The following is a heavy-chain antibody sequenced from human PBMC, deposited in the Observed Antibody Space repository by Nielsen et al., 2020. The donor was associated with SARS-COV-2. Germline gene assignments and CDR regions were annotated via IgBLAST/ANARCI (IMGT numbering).Heavy chain of an antibody. V-gene: IGHV4-39*07. Sequence: WLRQPPGKGLEWIGSIYYSGSTYYNPSLKSRVTISVDTSKNQFSLKLSSVTAADTAVYYCARYVKGGSYDFWSGYWAGHVDYWGQGTLVTVSS. J-gene: IGHJ4*02. D-gene: IGHD3-3*01. CDR3: ARYVKGGSYDFWSGYWAGHVDY. CDR2: IYYSGST.